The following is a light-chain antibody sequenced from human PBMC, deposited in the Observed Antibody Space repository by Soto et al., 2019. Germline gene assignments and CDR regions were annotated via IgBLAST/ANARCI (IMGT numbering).Light chain of an antibody. J-gene: IGKJ1*01. CDR1: ESLSAW. CDR3: QQYSSSSQP. Sequence: DIQMTQSPSALSASVGDRVTITCRASESLSAWLAWYQQKPGKAPKLLIYDASTLESGVPSRFSGSGSGTEFTLTISGLQPDDFATYYCQQYSSSSQPFGQGTKVEIK. V-gene: IGKV1-5*01. CDR2: DAS.